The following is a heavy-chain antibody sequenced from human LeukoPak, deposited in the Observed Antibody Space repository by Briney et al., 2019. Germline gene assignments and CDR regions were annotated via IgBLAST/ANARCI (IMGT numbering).Heavy chain of an antibody. D-gene: IGHD2-2*02. V-gene: IGHV4-34*01. CDR2: INHSGST. J-gene: IGHJ4*02. Sequence: SETLSLTCAAYGGSFSGYYWSWIRQPPGKGLEWIGEINHSGSTNYNPSLKSRVTISVDTSKNQFSLKLSSVTAADTAVYYCASIGVVPAAINYWGQGTLVTVSS. CDR3: ASIGVVPAAINY. CDR1: GGSFSGYY.